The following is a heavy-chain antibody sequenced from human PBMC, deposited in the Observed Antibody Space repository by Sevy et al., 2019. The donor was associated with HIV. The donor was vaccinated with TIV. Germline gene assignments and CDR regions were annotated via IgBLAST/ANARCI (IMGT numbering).Heavy chain of an antibody. CDR2: INPNSGGT. Sequence: ASVKVSCKASGYTFTGYYMHWVRQAPGQGLEWMGWINPNSGGTNYPQKFQGRVTMTRDTSISTAYMELSRLRCDDTAVYYCARPYSSSWYQFDYWGQGTLVTVSS. CDR1: GYTFTGYY. D-gene: IGHD6-13*01. J-gene: IGHJ4*02. V-gene: IGHV1-2*02. CDR3: ARPYSSSWYQFDY.